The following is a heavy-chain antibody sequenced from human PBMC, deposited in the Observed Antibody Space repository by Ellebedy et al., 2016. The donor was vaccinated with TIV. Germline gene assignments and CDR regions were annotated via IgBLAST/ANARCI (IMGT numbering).Heavy chain of an antibody. CDR1: GFTFSNYN. CDR2: IRSTGSDQ. J-gene: IGHJ4*02. D-gene: IGHD3-10*01. V-gene: IGHV3-21*01. Sequence: GESLKISCVASGFTFSNYNMNWVRQPPGKGLEWVSSIRSTGSDQYYAESARGRFTISRDNAKNSLYLQMNNLRAEDTAVYYCARDSGDRTVDYWGQGALVTVSS. CDR3: ARDSGDRTVDY.